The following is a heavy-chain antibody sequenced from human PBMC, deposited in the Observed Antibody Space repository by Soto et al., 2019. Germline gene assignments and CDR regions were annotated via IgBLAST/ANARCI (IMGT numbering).Heavy chain of an antibody. CDR3: AAGYSTGLDGFDV. V-gene: IGHV5-51*01. CDR2: IFPGDSET. D-gene: IGHD6-19*01. CDR1: GYNFANYW. J-gene: IGHJ3*01. Sequence: GESLKISCQGSGYNFANYWIGWVRQMPGKGLECMGMIFPGDSETKYSLSLQGQVSISADKSISTAYLQWSTLKASDTAMYYCAAGYSTGLDGFDVWGQGTMVTVSS.